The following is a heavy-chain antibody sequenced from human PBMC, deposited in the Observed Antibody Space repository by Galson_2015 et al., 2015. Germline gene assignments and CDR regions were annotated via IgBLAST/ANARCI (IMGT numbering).Heavy chain of an antibody. D-gene: IGHD3-16*02. Sequence: SLRLSCAASGFTVSSNYMSWVRQAPGKGLEWVSVIYSGGSTYYADSVKGRFTISRDNSKNTLYLQMNSLRAEDTAVYYCATSMITFGGVIDSSFDYWGQGTLVTVSS. CDR3: ATSMITFGGVIDSSFDY. J-gene: IGHJ4*02. V-gene: IGHV3-53*01. CDR2: IYSGGST. CDR1: GFTVSSNY.